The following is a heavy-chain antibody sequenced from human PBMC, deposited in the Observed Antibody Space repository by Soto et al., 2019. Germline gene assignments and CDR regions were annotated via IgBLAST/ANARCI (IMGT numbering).Heavy chain of an antibody. CDR3: ARDDQDYGGNSRYYYYYGMDV. D-gene: IGHD4-17*01. Sequence: SETLSLTCGVYGGSFRNYSWSWIRQPPGKGLEWIGFIYNSGSTYYNSSLKSRVTISVDRSKNHFFLKLSSVTAADTAVYYCARDDQDYGGNSRYYYYYGMDVWGQGTTVTVSS. CDR2: IYNSGST. V-gene: IGHV4-30-2*01. CDR1: GGSFRNYS. J-gene: IGHJ6*02.